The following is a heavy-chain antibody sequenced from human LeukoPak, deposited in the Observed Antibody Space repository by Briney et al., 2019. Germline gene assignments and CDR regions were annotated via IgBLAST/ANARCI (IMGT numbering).Heavy chain of an antibody. CDR1: GGSISSYY. CDR2: IYCSGST. D-gene: IGHD4-11*01. J-gene: IGHJ6*02. CDR3: AREAVVYSNRNYYYGMDV. Sequence: SETLSLTCTVSGGSISSYYWSWIRQPPGKGLEWIGYIYCSGSTNYNPSLKSRVTISVDTSKNQFSLKLSSVTAADTAVYYCAREAVVYSNRNYYYGMDVWGQGTTVTVSS. V-gene: IGHV4-59*12.